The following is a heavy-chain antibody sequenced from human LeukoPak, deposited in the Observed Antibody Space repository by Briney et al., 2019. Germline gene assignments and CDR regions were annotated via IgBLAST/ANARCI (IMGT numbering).Heavy chain of an antibody. CDR1: GFAVSSYS. Sequence: GGSLRLSCAASGFAVSSYSMSWVRQAPGKGLEWVSVIYSDGRTYYADSVKDRFTISSNISYNKPFLQLTSLRAEDTAVYYCAKLKVWYGDGYFDYWGQGTLVTVSS. CDR2: IYSDGRT. J-gene: IGHJ4*02. CDR3: AKLKVWYGDGYFDY. D-gene: IGHD3-10*01. V-gene: IGHV3-53*01.